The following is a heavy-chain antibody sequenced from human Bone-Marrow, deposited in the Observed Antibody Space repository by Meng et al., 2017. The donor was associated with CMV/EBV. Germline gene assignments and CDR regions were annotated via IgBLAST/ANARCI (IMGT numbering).Heavy chain of an antibody. CDR3: AREGTGEQWLVVGY. CDR2: ISYDGSNK. J-gene: IGHJ4*02. V-gene: IGHV3-30-3*01. CDR1: GFTFSSYA. Sequence: VPPVEAWGGLVKPVGSLRLLLAASGFTFSSYAMHWVRQAPGKGLEWVAVISYDGSNKYYADSVKGRFTISRDNSKNTLYLQMNSLRAEDTAVCYCAREGTGEQWLVVGYWGQGTLVTVSS. D-gene: IGHD6-19*01.